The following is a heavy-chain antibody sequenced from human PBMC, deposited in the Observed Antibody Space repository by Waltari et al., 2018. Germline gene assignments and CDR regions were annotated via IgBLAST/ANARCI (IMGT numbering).Heavy chain of an antibody. Sequence: QVQLQESGPGLVKPSETLSLTCAVSGYSISSGYYWGWIRQPPGKGLEWIGSIYHSGSTYYNPSLKSRVTISVDTSKNQFSLKLSSVTATDTAVYYCAKFDILTGYYGDWGQGTLVTVSS. J-gene: IGHJ4*02. CDR2: IYHSGST. CDR3: AKFDILTGYYGD. D-gene: IGHD3-9*01. CDR1: GYSISSGYY. V-gene: IGHV4-38-2*01.